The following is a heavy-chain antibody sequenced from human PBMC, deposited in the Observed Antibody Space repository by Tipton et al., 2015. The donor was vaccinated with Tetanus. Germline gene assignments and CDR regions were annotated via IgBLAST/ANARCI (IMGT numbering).Heavy chain of an antibody. CDR3: ARCPYGGVSGTLYY. D-gene: IGHD4-23*01. Sequence: QSGAEVKKPGASVKVSCKASGYTLTNYGINWVRQAPGQGLEWMGWDSGHSGNTVSARKVQSRVTMTTDTSTNTAYLELRSLRSDDTAVYFCARCPYGGVSGTLYYWGQGILVTVSS. CDR1: GYTLTNYG. V-gene: IGHV1-18*01. CDR2: DSGHSGNT. J-gene: IGHJ4*02.